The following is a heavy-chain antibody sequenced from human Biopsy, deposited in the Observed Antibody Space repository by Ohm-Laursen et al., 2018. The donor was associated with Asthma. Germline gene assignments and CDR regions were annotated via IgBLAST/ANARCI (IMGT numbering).Heavy chain of an antibody. V-gene: IGHV3-30*03. CDR2: ISYDGSNK. CDR1: GFTFSTYG. CDR3: ARDSYSSGLYDDFES. D-gene: IGHD6-19*01. J-gene: IGHJ4*02. Sequence: SLRLSCTASGFTFSTYGMHWVRQAPGKGLEWVAVISYDGSNKYYADSVKGRFTISRDNSKNTLYLQMNSLRAEDTAVYYCARDSYSSGLYDDFESWGQGTLVTVSS.